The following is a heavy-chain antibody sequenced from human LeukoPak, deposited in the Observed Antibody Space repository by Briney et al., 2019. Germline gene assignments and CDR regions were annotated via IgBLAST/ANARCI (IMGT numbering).Heavy chain of an antibody. D-gene: IGHD5-18*01. Sequence: PGGSLRLSCAASGFTFSSYEMSWVRQAPGKGLEWVSSISSSSSYIYYADSVKGRFTISRDNAKNSLYLQMNSLRAEDTAVYYCARDGHVDTAMGDRVYYYYMDVWGKGTTVTVSS. CDR3: ARDGHVDTAMGDRVYYYYMDV. J-gene: IGHJ6*03. V-gene: IGHV3-21*01. CDR1: GFTFSSYE. CDR2: ISSSSSYI.